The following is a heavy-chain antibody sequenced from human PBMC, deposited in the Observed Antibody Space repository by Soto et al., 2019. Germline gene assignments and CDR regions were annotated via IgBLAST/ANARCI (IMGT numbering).Heavy chain of an antibody. V-gene: IGHV2-5*02. CDR3: AHRRIGVSQWNYGDFDY. Sequence: QITLKESGPTLVKPTQTLTLTCTLSGFSLSTSGVGVGWIRQPPGKALEGLVIIYWGNDKRYSPSLRSRLTISKDTSKNQVVLIMTNVDPEDTATYFCAHRRIGVSQWNYGDFDYWGQGILSPSPQ. CDR1: GFSLSTSGVG. D-gene: IGHD3-3*01. CDR2: IYWGNDK. J-gene: IGHJ4*02.